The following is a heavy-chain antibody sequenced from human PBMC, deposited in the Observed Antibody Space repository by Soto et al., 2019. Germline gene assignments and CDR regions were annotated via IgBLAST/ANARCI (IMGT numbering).Heavy chain of an antibody. CDR1: GFTFSSYW. CDR2: IKQDGSEK. CDR3: ARIQMGYSSSKGDNLFRP. J-gene: IGHJ5*02. Sequence: EVQLVESGGGLVQPGGSLRLSCAASGFTFSSYWMSWVRQAPGKGLEWVANIKQDGSEKYYVDSVKGRFTISRDNAKKSLYLQKNRLRGEDTAVYYRARIQMGYSSSKGDNLFRPWGQGTLVTVSS. D-gene: IGHD6-6*01. V-gene: IGHV3-7*01.